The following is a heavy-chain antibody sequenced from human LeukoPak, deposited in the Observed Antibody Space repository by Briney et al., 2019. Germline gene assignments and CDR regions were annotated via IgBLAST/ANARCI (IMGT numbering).Heavy chain of an antibody. D-gene: IGHD5-12*01. CDR1: GGSISSYY. CDR2: IYYSGST. J-gene: IGHJ4*02. CDR3: ARGVGATKDFDY. Sequence: SETLSLTCTVSGGSISSYYWSWIRQPPGKGLECIGYIYYSGSTNYNPSLKSRVTISVDTSKNHFSLKLSSVTAADTAVYYCARGVGATKDFDYWGQGTLVTVSS. V-gene: IGHV4-59*01.